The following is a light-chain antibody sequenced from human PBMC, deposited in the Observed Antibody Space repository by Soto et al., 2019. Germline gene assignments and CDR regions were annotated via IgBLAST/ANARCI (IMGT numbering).Light chain of an antibody. CDR1: QSVSSSY. V-gene: IGKV3-20*01. CDR2: GAS. J-gene: IGKJ1*01. CDR3: QQYGSSPWT. Sequence: EIVLTQSPGTLSLSPGERATLSCRASQSVSSSYLAWYQQKPGQAPRLLIYGASSRATGIPDRFSGSGSGTTFTLTISRLEPEDVAVYYWQQYGSSPWTFGQGTKLEIK.